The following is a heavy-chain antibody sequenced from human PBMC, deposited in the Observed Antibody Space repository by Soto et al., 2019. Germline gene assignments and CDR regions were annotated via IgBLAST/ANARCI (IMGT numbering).Heavy chain of an antibody. Sequence: QVQLVESGGGVVQPGRSLRLSCAASGFTFSSYAMHWVRQAPGKGLEWVAVISYDGSNKYYADSVKGRFTISRDNSKNARYLQMNSLRAEDTAVYYCAREGLATSYGMDVWGQGTTVTVSS. CDR2: ISYDGSNK. CDR3: AREGLATSYGMDV. V-gene: IGHV3-30-3*01. D-gene: IGHD3-3*02. CDR1: GFTFSSYA. J-gene: IGHJ6*02.